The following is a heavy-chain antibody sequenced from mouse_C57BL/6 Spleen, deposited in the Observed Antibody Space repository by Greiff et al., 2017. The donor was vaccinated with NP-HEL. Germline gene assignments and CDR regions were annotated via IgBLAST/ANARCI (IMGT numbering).Heavy chain of an antibody. V-gene: IGHV1-62-2*01. CDR3: TRHEKGVVYDYDVVVYYYAMDY. Sequence: QVQLQESGAELVKPGASVKLSCKASGYTFTEYTIHWVKQRSGQGLEWIGWFYPGSGSIKYNEKFKDKATLTADKSSSTVYMELSRLTSEDSAVYFCTRHEKGVVYDYDVVVYYYAMDYWGQGTTVTVSS. D-gene: IGHD2-4*01. CDR1: GYTFTEYT. CDR2: FYPGSGSI. J-gene: IGHJ4*01.